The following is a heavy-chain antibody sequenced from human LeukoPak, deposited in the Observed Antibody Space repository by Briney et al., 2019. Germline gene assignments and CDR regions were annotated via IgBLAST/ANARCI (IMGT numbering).Heavy chain of an antibody. CDR3: ARGSSSWYYFDY. CDR1: GFNFNTYE. J-gene: IGHJ4*02. V-gene: IGHV3-48*03. CDR2: ICGRGTTK. D-gene: IGHD6-13*01. Sequence: PGGSLRLSCIASGFNFNTYEMNWVRQAPGKGLEWVSYICGRGTTKYYADSVKGRFTISRDNSKNTLYLQLNSLRAEDTAVYYCARGSSSWYYFDYWGQGTLVTVSS.